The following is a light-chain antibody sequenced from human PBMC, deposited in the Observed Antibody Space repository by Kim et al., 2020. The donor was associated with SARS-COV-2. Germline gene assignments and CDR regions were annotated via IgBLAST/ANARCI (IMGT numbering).Light chain of an antibody. V-gene: IGKV3-11*01. CDR2: DAS. CDR1: QSVSSY. J-gene: IGKJ3*01. CDR3: QQRSPLAEGT. Sequence: SPGERATLSCRASQSVSSYLAWYQQKPGQAPRLLIYDASNRATGIPARFSGSGSGTDFTLTISSLEPEDFAVYYCQQRSPLAEGTFGPGTKLDIK.